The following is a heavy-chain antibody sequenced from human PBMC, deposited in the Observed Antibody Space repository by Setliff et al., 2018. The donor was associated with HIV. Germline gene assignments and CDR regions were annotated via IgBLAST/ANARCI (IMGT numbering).Heavy chain of an antibody. V-gene: IGHV3-48*01. J-gene: IGHJ6*03. Sequence: QSGGSLRLSCVASGFTFSSYGMHWVRQAPGKGLEWVSYISSSSSTIYYVDSVKGRFTISRDNARYSLYLQMNSLRAEDTAVYYCARDQSSSWFGFMDVWGKGTTVTVSS. CDR1: GFTFSSYG. D-gene: IGHD6-13*01. CDR2: ISSSSSTI. CDR3: ARDQSSSWFGFMDV.